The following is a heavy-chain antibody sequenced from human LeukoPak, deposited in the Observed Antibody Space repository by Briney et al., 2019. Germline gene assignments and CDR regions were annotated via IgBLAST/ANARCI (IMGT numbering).Heavy chain of an antibody. V-gene: IGHV1-2*02. J-gene: IGHJ3*02. CDR2: INPNSGGT. D-gene: IGHD3-10*01. CDR1: GFTFTGYY. Sequence: ASVKVSCKASGFTFTGYYMHWVRQAPGQGLEWMGWINPNSGGTNYAQKFQGRVTMTRDTSISTAYMELSRLRSDDTAVYYCASPREGMGAFDIWGQGTMVTVSS. CDR3: ASPREGMGAFDI.